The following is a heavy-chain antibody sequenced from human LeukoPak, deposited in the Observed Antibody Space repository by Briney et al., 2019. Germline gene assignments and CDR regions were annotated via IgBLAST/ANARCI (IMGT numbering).Heavy chain of an antibody. V-gene: IGHV3-21*01. CDR1: GFTFSSYS. Sequence: GGSLRLSCAASGFTFSSYSMNWVRQAPGKGLEWVSSISSSSSYIYYADSVKDRFTISRDNAKNSLYRQMNSLTGEDTAVYYCARELAVAETSSQLDFWGQGTLVTASS. CDR2: ISSSSSYI. D-gene: IGHD6-19*01. CDR3: ARELAVAETSSQLDF. J-gene: IGHJ4*02.